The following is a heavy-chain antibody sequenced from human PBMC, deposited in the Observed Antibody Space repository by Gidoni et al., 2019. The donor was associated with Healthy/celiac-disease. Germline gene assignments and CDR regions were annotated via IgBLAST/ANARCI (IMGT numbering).Heavy chain of an antibody. J-gene: IGHJ3*02. CDR1: GYPFTSYY. D-gene: IGHD6-13*01. CDR2: INPSGGST. Sequence: QVQLVQSGAEVKKPGASVKVSCKASGYPFTSYYMHWVRQAPGQGLEWMGIINPSGGSTSYEQKFQGRVTMTRDTSTSTVYMELSSLRYEDTAVYYCARDRDSSSWYCAFDIWGQGTMVTVSS. V-gene: IGHV1-46*01. CDR3: ARDRDSSSWYCAFDI.